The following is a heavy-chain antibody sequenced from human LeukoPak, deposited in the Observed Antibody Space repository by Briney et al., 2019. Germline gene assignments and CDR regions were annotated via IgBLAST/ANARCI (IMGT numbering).Heavy chain of an antibody. CDR3: ATGCGLYCSGGSCYWRGNWFDP. Sequence: GASVKVSCKVSGYTLTELSMHWVRQAPGKGLEWMGGFDPEDGETIYAQKFQGRVTMTEDTSTDTAYMELSSLRSEDTAVYYCATGCGLYCSGGSCYWRGNWFDPWGQGTLVTVSS. J-gene: IGHJ5*02. CDR2: FDPEDGET. V-gene: IGHV1-24*01. CDR1: GYTLTELS. D-gene: IGHD2-15*01.